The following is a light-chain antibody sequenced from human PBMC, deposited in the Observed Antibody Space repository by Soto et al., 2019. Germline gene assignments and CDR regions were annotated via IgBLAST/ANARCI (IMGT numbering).Light chain of an antibody. V-gene: IGKV1-39*01. CDR1: QSISIY. CDR2: AAS. Sequence: DIQMTQSPSSLSASVGDRVTLTCRASQSISIYLNWYQQKPGKAPKLLIYAASNLQTGVPSRFGGSGSETDFTLTISSPQPEYFATYYGQHTSSTPYTLGQGTKLEIK. CDR3: QHTSSTPYT. J-gene: IGKJ2*01.